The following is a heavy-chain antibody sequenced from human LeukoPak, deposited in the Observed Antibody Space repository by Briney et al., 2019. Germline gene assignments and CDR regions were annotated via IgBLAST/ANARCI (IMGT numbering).Heavy chain of an antibody. J-gene: IGHJ4*02. V-gene: IGHV4-34*01. CDR2: ISHTEGT. CDR1: GVSINDYY. CDR3: ARIRCGHSGSVCYNH. D-gene: IGHD3-9*01. Sequence: SKTLSLTCGVFGVSINDYYWSWIRQSPGKGLEWIGEISHTEGTRYNPSLESRVTMSVGTSENQLSLKLIFVTAADTAVYYCARIRCGHSGSVCYNHWGLGTLVTVSS.